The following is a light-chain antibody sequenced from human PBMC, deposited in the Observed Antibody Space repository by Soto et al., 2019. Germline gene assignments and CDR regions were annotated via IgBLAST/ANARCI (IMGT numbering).Light chain of an antibody. J-gene: IGKJ1*01. CDR1: QSISSW. Sequence: DIEMTQCPSTLSASVGDRVTITCRASQSISSWLAWYQHKPGKAPKLLIYGASSLQSGVPSRFSGSGSGTEFTLTISSLQPDDFATYYCQHYNSYSEAFGQRTKVDIK. CDR3: QHYNSYSEA. V-gene: IGKV1-5*01. CDR2: GAS.